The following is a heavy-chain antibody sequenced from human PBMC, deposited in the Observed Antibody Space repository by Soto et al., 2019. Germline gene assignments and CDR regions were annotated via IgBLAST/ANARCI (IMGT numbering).Heavy chain of an antibody. CDR1: GFTLSNYW. Sequence: GGSLRLSCAASGFTLSNYWMTWVRQAPGKGLEWVANINKDGSQKNYVDSVKGRFTIARDDGQNSLSLQINSLRVEDTAVYYCVRELGLAYWGQGALVTVSS. V-gene: IGHV3-7*03. D-gene: IGHD7-27*01. J-gene: IGHJ4*02. CDR3: VRELGLAY. CDR2: INKDGSQK.